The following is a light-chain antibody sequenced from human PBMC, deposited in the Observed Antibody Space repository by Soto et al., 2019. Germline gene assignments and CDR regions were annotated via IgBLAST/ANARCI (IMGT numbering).Light chain of an antibody. CDR2: GAS. V-gene: IGKV3-20*01. CDR1: QSVSSS. J-gene: IGKJ1*01. Sequence: EIVLTQSPGTLSLSPGERATLSCRASQSVSSSLAWYQQKPGQAPRLLIYGASSRATGIPDRFSGSGSGPDFILTISILEHEDFAVYFCQHYGSSRTFGQGTKVDIK. CDR3: QHYGSSRT.